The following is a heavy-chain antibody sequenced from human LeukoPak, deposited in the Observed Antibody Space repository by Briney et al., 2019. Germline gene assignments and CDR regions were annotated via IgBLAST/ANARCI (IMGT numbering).Heavy chain of an antibody. V-gene: IGHV3-30*03. D-gene: IGHD3-22*01. CDR2: ISYDGSNK. CDR1: GFTFSSYG. J-gene: IGHJ4*02. CDR3: AGTYYYDSSGYPSFDY. Sequence: EPGRSLRLSCAASGFTFSSYGMHWVRQAPGKGLEWVAVISYDGSNKYYADSVKGRFTISRDNSKNTLYLQMNSLRAEDTAVYYCAGTYYYDSSGYPSFDYWGQGILVTVSS.